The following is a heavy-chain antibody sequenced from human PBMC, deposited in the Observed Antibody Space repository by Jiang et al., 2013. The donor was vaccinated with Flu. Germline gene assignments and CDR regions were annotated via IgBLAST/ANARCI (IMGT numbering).Heavy chain of an antibody. CDR3: ARDLWAGTMVRGVLSSGGMDV. V-gene: IGHV3-30-3*01. CDR1: FSSYA. CDR2: ISYDGSNK. D-gene: IGHD3-10*01. Sequence: FSSYAMHWVRQAPGKGLEWVAVISYDGSNKYYADSVKGRFTISRDNSKNTLYLQMNSLRAEDTAVYYCARDLWAGTMVRGVLSSGGMDVWGQGTTVTVSS. J-gene: IGHJ6*02.